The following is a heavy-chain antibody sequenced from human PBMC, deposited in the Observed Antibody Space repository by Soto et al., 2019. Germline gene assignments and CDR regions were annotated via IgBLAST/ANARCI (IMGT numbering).Heavy chain of an antibody. CDR2: IWYDGSNK. CDR3: ARAGSSSSGWFDP. V-gene: IGHV3-30*19. D-gene: IGHD6-6*01. Sequence: QVQLVESGGGVVQPGRSLRLSCAASGFTFSSYGMHWVRQAPGKGLEWVAVIWYDGSNKYYADSVKGRFTISRDNSKNTLYLQMNSLRAEDTAVYYCARAGSSSSGWFDPWGQGTLVTVSS. J-gene: IGHJ5*02. CDR1: GFTFSSYG.